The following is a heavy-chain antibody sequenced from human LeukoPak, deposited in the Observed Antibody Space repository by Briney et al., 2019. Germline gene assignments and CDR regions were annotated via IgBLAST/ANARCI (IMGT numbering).Heavy chain of an antibody. Sequence: GRSLRLSCAASGFTFSSYAMHWVRQAPGKGLEWVAVISYDGSNKYYADSVKGRFTISRDNSKNTLYLQMNSLRAEDTAVYYCARDSTQYWWGQGTLVTVSS. CDR3: ARDSTQYW. V-gene: IGHV3-30-3*01. CDR2: ISYDGSNK. J-gene: IGHJ4*02. D-gene: IGHD2-2*01. CDR1: GFTFSSYA.